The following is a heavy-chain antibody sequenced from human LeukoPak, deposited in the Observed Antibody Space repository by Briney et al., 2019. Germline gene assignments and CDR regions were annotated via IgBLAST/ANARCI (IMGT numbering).Heavy chain of an antibody. CDR2: IDWDDDK. CDR3: ARTKRSGSYFDNFDY. V-gene: IGHV2-70*11. D-gene: IGHD1-26*01. CDR1: GSSLSTSGMC. J-gene: IGHJ4*02. Sequence: SARTPETATQTLAQACTSPGSSLSTSGMCVSWIRQPPGKALEWLARIDWDDDKYYSTSLKTRLTISKDTSKSQVVLTMTNMDPVDTATYYCARTKRSGSYFDNFDYWGQGTLVTVSS.